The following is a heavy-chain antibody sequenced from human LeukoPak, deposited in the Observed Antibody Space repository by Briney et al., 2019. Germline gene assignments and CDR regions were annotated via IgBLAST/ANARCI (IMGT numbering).Heavy chain of an antibody. CDR3: ARGSSSYYNWFDP. CDR2: IYYTGST. Sequence: PSETLSLTCIVSGDSISSGGFYWGWIRQHPGKGPEWIGHIYYTGSTYYNPSLESRLTMSVDTSKNQFSLRLGSVTAADTAVYYCARGSSSYYNWFDPWGQGTLVAVSS. V-gene: IGHV4-31*03. J-gene: IGHJ5*02. D-gene: IGHD6-13*01. CDR1: GDSISSGGFY.